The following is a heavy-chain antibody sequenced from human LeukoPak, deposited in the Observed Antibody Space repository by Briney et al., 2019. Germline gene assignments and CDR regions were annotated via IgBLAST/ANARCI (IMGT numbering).Heavy chain of an antibody. CDR1: GYTFTGYY. CDR3: ATLGIAARGAFDI. Sequence: ASVKVSCKASGYTFTGYYMHWVRQAPGQGLEWMGWINPNSGGTNYAQKFQGWVTMTRDTSISTAYMELSSLRSEDTAVYYCATLGIAARGAFDIWGQGTMVTVSS. V-gene: IGHV1-2*04. J-gene: IGHJ3*02. CDR2: INPNSGGT. D-gene: IGHD6-6*01.